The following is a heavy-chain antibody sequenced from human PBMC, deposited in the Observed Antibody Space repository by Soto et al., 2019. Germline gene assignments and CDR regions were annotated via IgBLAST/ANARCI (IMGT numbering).Heavy chain of an antibody. V-gene: IGHV3-7*01. CDR3: ARDTTGILDY. J-gene: IGHJ4*02. D-gene: IGHD1-1*01. CDR1: GFTFSSYE. CDR2: IKKDGSGS. Sequence: GGSLRLSCAASGFTFSSYEMAWVRQAPGKGLEWVANIKKDGSGSNYVDSLKGRLTISRDDAKNSLYLQMNNLRAEDSGVYFCARDTTGILDYWGQGTLVT.